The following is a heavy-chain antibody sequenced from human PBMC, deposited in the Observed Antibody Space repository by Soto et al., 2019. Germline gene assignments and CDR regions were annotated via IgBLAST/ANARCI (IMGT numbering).Heavy chain of an antibody. CDR2: IIPMFGTA. D-gene: IGHD3-10*01. Sequence: QVQLVQSGAEVKKPGSSVKVSCKASGGTFSSYATSWVRQAPGQGLEWMGRIIPMFGTANYAQKFQGRVTITADESTRTAYMELNPLRSEDTAVYYCARGIIQSVYGGYYSYGMDAWGQGTMVTVSS. CDR1: GGTFSSYA. J-gene: IGHJ6*02. CDR3: ARGIIQSVYGGYYSYGMDA. V-gene: IGHV1-69*12.